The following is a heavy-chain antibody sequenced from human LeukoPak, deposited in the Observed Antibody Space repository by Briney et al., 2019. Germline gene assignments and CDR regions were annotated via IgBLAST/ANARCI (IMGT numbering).Heavy chain of an antibody. Sequence: PGGSLRLSCAASGFTFSSYEMNWVRQAPGKGLEWVSYISSSGSTIYYADSVKGRFTISRDNAKNSLYLQMNSLSAEDMAVYYCASTALYYYDSSGYSFDYWGQGTLVTVSS. CDR3: ASTALYYYDSSGYSFDY. V-gene: IGHV3-48*03. D-gene: IGHD3-22*01. J-gene: IGHJ4*02. CDR1: GFTFSSYE. CDR2: ISSSGSTI.